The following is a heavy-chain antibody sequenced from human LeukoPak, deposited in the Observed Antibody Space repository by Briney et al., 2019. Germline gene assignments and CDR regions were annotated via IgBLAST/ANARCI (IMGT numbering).Heavy chain of an antibody. Sequence: PGASVKVSCKASGYTFTSYGISWVRQAPGQGLEWMGWISAYNGNTNYAQKLQGRVTMTTDTSTSTAYMELRSLRSDDTAVYYCARDLEYDFWSGYSVGDIDYWGQGALVTVSS. D-gene: IGHD3-3*01. CDR1: GYTFTSYG. V-gene: IGHV1-18*01. CDR2: ISAYNGNT. J-gene: IGHJ4*02. CDR3: ARDLEYDFWSGYSVGDIDY.